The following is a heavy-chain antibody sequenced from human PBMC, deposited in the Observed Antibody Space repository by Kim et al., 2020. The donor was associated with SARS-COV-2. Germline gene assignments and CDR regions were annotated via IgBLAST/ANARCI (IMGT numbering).Heavy chain of an antibody. J-gene: IGHJ6*02. CDR1: GFTFSSYW. V-gene: IGHV3-74*01. D-gene: IGHD4-17*01. CDR2: INSDGSST. Sequence: GGSLRLSCAASGFTFSSYWMHWVRQAPGKGLVWVSRINSDGSSTSYADSAKGRFTISRDNAKNTLYLQMNSLRAEDTAVYYCARDQVTVTSQGRGDYYYGMDVWGQGTTVTVSS. CDR3: ARDQVTVTSQGRGDYYYGMDV.